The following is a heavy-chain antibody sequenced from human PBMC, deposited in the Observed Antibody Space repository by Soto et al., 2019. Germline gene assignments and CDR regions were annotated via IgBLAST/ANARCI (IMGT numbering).Heavy chain of an antibody. CDR3: ARTGVVPAANNRKPPEWVPDYYYYGMDV. Sequence: ESGPTLVNPTETLTLTCTVSGFSLSNARMGVSWIRQPPGKALEWLAHIFSNDEKSYSTSLKSRLTISKDTSKSQVVLTMTNMDPVDTATYYCARTGVVPAANNRKPPEWVPDYYYYGMDVWGQGTTVTVSS. CDR2: IFSNDEK. CDR1: GFSLSNARMG. V-gene: IGHV2-26*01. D-gene: IGHD2-2*01. J-gene: IGHJ6*02.